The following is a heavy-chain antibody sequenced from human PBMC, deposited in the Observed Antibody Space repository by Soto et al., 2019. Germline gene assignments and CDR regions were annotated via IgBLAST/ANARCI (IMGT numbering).Heavy chain of an antibody. J-gene: IGHJ4*02. D-gene: IGHD3-10*01. CDR3: VLWPPYYFDY. CDR2: ISGSGGST. Sequence: GGSLRLSCAASGFTFSRFAMSLVRQAPGKGLEWVSAISGSGGSTYYADSVKGRFTISRDNSKNTLYLQMNSLRAEDTAVYYCVLWPPYYFDYWGQGTLVTVSS. CDR1: GFTFSRFA. V-gene: IGHV3-23*01.